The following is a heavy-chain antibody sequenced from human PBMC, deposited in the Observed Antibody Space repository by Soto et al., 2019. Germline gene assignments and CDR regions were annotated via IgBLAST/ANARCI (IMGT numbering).Heavy chain of an antibody. CDR2: ITSNGGST. D-gene: IGHD4-17*01. V-gene: IGHV3-64*01. Sequence: EVQLVESGGGLVQPGGSLRLSCAASGFTFSSYAMHWVRQAPGKGLEYVSAITSNGGSTYYANSVKGRFTISRDNSKNTLYLQMGSLRAEDMAVYYWARYGADGDYADYWGQGTLVTVSS. CDR1: GFTFSSYA. CDR3: ARYGADGDYADY. J-gene: IGHJ4*02.